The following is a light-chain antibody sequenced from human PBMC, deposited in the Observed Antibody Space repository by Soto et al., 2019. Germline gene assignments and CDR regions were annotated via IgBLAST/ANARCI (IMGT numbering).Light chain of an antibody. Sequence: DIQLTQSPSFLSASVGDRVTITCRASQGTNNYLAWYQQKSGKVPKLLMYGASTLQSGAPARFSGSGYGTEFTLTISSLQPEDFATYYSQQLDSYPITFGQGTRLDIK. CDR2: GAS. CDR1: QGTNNY. J-gene: IGKJ5*01. CDR3: QQLDSYPIT. V-gene: IGKV1-9*01.